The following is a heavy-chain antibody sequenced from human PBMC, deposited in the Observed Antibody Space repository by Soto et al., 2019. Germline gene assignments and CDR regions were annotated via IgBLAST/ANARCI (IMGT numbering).Heavy chain of an antibody. CDR3: ARDTHYDFWSGPRCYYGMDV. CDR1: GGSISSYY. Sequence: SETLSLTCTVSGGSISSYYWSWIRQPPGKGLEWIGYIYYSGSTNYNPSLKSRVTISVDTSKNQFSLKLSSVTAADTAVYYCARDTHYDFWSGPRCYYGMDVWGQGTTVTVSS. J-gene: IGHJ6*02. CDR2: IYYSGST. D-gene: IGHD3-3*01. V-gene: IGHV4-59*01.